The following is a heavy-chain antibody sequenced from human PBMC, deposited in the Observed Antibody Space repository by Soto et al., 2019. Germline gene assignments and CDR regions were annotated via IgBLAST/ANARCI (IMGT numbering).Heavy chain of an antibody. CDR1: GLAFSAHH. J-gene: IGHJ4*02. CDR2: ISYDAREQ. V-gene: IGHV3-30*18. Sequence: VQLEDSGGGVVQPGKSLRLSCVVSGLAFSAHHMYWVRQAPGKGLEWLSVISYDAREQFYADSVRGRFTISRDNSRDTFFLQMSNLRVEDTAVYYCAKGPYSSGRYGFYHLGQGTLVIVSS. CDR3: AKGPYSSGRYGFYH. D-gene: IGHD6-19*01.